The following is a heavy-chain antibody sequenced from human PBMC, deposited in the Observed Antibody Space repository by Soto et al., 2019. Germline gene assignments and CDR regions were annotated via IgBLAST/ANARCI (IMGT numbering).Heavy chain of an antibody. CDR3: ARDKITGLFDY. J-gene: IGHJ4*02. CDR1: GGSISSYY. CDR2: IYYSGST. D-gene: IGHD2-8*02. Sequence: SETLSLTCTVSGGSISSYYLSWIRQPPGKGLEWIGYIYYSGSTNYNPSLKSRVTISVDTSKNQFSLKLTSVTAADTAVYYCARDKITGLFDYWGQGTLVTVSS. V-gene: IGHV4-59*12.